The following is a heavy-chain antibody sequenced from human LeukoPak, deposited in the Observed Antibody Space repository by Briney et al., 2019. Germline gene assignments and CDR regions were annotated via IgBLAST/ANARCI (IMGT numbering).Heavy chain of an antibody. J-gene: IGHJ4*02. CDR3: AVGDY. CDR2: IIPIFGTA. CDR1: GYTFTSYY. V-gene: IGHV1-69*13. Sequence: SVKVSCKASGYTFTSYYMHWVRQAPGQGLEWMGGIIPIFGTANYAQKFQGRVTITADESTSTAYMELSSLRSEDTAVYYCAVGDYWGQGTLVTVSS.